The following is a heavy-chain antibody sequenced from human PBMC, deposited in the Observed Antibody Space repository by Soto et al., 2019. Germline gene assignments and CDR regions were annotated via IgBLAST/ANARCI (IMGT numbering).Heavy chain of an antibody. V-gene: IGHV4-34*01. J-gene: IGHJ4*02. CDR3: AANSGSYSRPRY. Sequence: SETLSLTCAVYGGSFSGYYWTWIRQPPGTGLEWIGEINHSGSTNYNPSLKSRVTISVDTSKNQFSLRSDDTAVYYCAANSGSYSRPRYWGQGTLVTVSS. CDR1: GGSFSGYY. D-gene: IGHD1-26*01. CDR2: INHSGST.